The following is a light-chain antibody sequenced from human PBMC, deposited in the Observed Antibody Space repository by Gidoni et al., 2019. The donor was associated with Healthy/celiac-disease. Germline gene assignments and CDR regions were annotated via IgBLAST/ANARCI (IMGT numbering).Light chain of an antibody. J-gene: IGLJ2*01. Sequence: SYELTQPPSVSESPGQTASITCSGDKLGDKYACWYQQKPGQSPLLVIYQDSKRPSGIPVRFSGSNSGNTATLTISGTQAMDEDDYYCQGGDSIVVFGGGTKLTVL. V-gene: IGLV3-1*01. CDR1: KLGDKY. CDR2: QDS. CDR3: QGGDSIVV.